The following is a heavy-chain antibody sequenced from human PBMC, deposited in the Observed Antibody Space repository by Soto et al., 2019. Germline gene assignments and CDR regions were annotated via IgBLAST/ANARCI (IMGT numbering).Heavy chain of an antibody. CDR2: INSDGSST. J-gene: IGHJ4*02. CDR1: GFTFSSYW. V-gene: IGHV3-74*01. Sequence: GGSLRLSCVASGFTFSSYWMHWVRQAPGKGLVWVSRINSDGSSTSYADSVKGRFTISRDNAKNTLYLQMNSLRAEDTAVYYCARDPRYCSGGSCYVGAYYFDYWGQGTLVTVSS. CDR3: ARDPRYCSGGSCYVGAYYFDY. D-gene: IGHD2-15*01.